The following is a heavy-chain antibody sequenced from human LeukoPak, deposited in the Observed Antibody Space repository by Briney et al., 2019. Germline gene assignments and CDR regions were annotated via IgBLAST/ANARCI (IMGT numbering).Heavy chain of an antibody. D-gene: IGHD6-19*01. V-gene: IGHV3-23*01. CDR3: AKVLAVTGTPGGDAFDI. Sequence: PSETLSLTCAVYGGSFSGYYWSWVRQAPGKGLEWVSAISDSGGSTYYADSVKGRFTISRDNPKNTLYLQMNSLRAEDTAVYYCAKVLAVTGTPGGDAFDIWGQGTMVTVSS. CDR1: GGSFSGYY. CDR2: ISDSGGST. J-gene: IGHJ3*02.